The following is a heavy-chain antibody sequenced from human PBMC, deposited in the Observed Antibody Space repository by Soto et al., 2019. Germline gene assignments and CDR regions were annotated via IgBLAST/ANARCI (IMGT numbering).Heavy chain of an antibody. CDR2: IIPILGIT. J-gene: IGHJ4*02. Sequence: QVLLVQSGAEVKKPGSSVKVSCKASGGTFSTYTISWVRQAPGQGLEWMGKIIPILGITNYAQKFQGRVTITADKSTNTAYMELSSLRSEDTAVYYCARGPERDFGGYWGQGTLVTVSS. CDR3: ARGPERDFGGY. V-gene: IGHV1-69*02. CDR1: GGTFSTYT. D-gene: IGHD3-9*01.